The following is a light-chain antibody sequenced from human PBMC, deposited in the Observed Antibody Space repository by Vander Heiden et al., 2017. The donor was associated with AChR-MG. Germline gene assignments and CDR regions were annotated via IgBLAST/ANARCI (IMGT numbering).Light chain of an antibody. CDR1: QSISSW. V-gene: IGKV1-5*03. Sequence: DIQVTQSPSTLSASVGDRVTITCRASQSISSWLAWYQHKTGKAPKLLIYKASTLESGVPSRFSGSASGTEFTLTISSLQPDDFATYYCHQYDTSPLTFGGGTKVEIK. J-gene: IGKJ4*01. CDR2: KAS. CDR3: HQYDTSPLT.